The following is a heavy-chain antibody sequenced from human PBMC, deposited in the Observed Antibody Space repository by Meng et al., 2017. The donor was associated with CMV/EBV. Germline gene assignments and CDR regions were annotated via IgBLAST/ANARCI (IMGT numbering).Heavy chain of an antibody. CDR1: GFTVSSNY. CDR2: IYSGGSST. Sequence: GGSLRLSCAASGFTVSSNYMSWVRQAPGKGLEWVSVIYSGGSSTYYADSVKGRFTISRDNSKNTLYLQMNSLRAEDTAVYYCAKGRYDFWSGYYEAYWGQGTLVTVSS. J-gene: IGHJ4*02. V-gene: IGHV3-23*03. CDR3: AKGRYDFWSGYYEAY. D-gene: IGHD3-3*01.